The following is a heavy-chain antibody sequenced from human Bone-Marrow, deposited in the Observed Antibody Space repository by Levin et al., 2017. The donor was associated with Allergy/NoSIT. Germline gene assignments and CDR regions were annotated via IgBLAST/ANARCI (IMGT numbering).Heavy chain of an antibody. CDR3: ARGNIRGRTYTVWFDP. CDR2: VHTSGSA. Sequence: SETLSLTCTVSGGSTSNYYGSWIRQPAGGGLEWIGRVHTSGSADYDPSLKSRVTMSIDTSRNRFSLRLTSVTAADTAVYYCARGNIRGRTYTVWFDPWGQGTLVTVPS. V-gene: IGHV4-4*07. D-gene: IGHD2/OR15-2a*01. CDR1: GGSTSNYY. J-gene: IGHJ5*02.